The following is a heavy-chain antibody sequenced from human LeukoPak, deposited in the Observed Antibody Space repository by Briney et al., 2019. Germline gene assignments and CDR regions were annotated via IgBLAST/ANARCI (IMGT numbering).Heavy chain of an antibody. CDR3: ANLGYDFDY. CDR2: IYTSGST. J-gene: IGHJ4*02. V-gene: IGHV4-61*02. D-gene: IGHD5-12*01. CDR1: GGSISSGSYY. Sequence: SQTLSLTCTVSGGSISSGSYYWSWIRQPAGKGLEWIGRIYTSGSTNYNPSLKSRVTMSVDTSKNQFSLKLSSVTAADTAVYYCANLGYDFDYWGQGTLVTVSS.